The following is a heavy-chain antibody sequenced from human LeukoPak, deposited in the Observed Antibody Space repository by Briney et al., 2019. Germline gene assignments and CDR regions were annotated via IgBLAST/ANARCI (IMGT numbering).Heavy chain of an antibody. D-gene: IGHD3-3*01. Sequence: PGGSLRLSCAASGFTFSSYGMHWVRQAPGKGLEWVAFIRYDGSNKYYADSVKGRFTISGDNSKNTLYLQMNSLRAEDTAVYYCAKNGRPNLEWAVAFDYWGQGTLVTVSS. V-gene: IGHV3-30*02. CDR1: GFTFSSYG. CDR2: IRYDGSNK. CDR3: AKNGRPNLEWAVAFDY. J-gene: IGHJ4*02.